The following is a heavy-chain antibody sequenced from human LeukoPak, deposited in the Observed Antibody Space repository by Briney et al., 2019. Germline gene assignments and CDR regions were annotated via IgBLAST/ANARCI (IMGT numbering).Heavy chain of an antibody. J-gene: IGHJ3*02. CDR1: GDSFTSGYSFAVYW. CDR3: VRRGYCDGTGGCHSNPFDI. CDR2: VYPGDSDT. Sequence: SGESLKISCKGSGDSFTSGYSFAVYWIGWVRQMPGKGLEWVGIVYPGDSDTRYSPSFQGQVTISVDTSISTAYLQWSSLKASDTAIYYCVRRGYCDGTGGCHSNPFDIWGQGTMVTVSS. D-gene: IGHD2/OR15-2a*01. V-gene: IGHV5-51*01.